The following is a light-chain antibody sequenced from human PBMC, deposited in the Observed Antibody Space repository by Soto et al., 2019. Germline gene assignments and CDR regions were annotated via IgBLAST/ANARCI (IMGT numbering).Light chain of an antibody. CDR1: QSISSF. V-gene: IGKV1-39*01. Sequence: DIQMTQSPSSLSASVGDRVTITCRASQSISSFLNWYQQKPGKAPKLLIYAASSLQSGVPSRFSGSGSGTDFTLTISSLQPEDFATYYCQQSYRTPRTVGQGTKLEIK. CDR3: QQSYRTPRT. J-gene: IGKJ2*01. CDR2: AAS.